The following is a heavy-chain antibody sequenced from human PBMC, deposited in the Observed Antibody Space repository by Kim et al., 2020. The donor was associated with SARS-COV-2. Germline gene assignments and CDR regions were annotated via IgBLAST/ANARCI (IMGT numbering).Heavy chain of an antibody. D-gene: IGHD3-16*01. CDR1: GGSFSGYY. CDR3: ARGATRGGWFDP. CDR2: INHSGST. V-gene: IGHV4-34*01. Sequence: SETLSLTCAVYGGSFSGYYWSWIRQPPGKGLEWIGEINHSGSTNYNPSLKSRVTISVDTSKNQFSLKLSSVTAADTAVYYCARGATRGGWFDPWGQGTLV. J-gene: IGHJ5*02.